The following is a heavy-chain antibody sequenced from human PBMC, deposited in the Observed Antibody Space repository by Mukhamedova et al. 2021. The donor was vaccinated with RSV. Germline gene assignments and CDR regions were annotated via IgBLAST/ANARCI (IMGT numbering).Heavy chain of an antibody. CDR2: IFPADSDT. Sequence: EWLGFIFPADSDTRYNPSLQRPVTISADKSTNTAYLQWRSLEASDSALYFCARTSSILHYGMDVWGQGTTVTASS. V-gene: IGHV5-51*01. D-gene: IGHD5-24*01. J-gene: IGHJ6*02. CDR3: ARTSSILHYGMDV.